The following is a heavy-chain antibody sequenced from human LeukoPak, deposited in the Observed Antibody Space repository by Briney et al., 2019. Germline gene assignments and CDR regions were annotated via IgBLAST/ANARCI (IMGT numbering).Heavy chain of an antibody. CDR3: ARKSGHGYGMDV. D-gene: IGHD2-8*02. J-gene: IGHJ6*02. Sequence: GGSLRLSWAASGFTFSSYWIHWVRQAPGKGLMWVSRIKSDGSDTIYADSVKGRFSISIDNAKNTVYLQMHSLGAEDTAVYYCARKSGHGYGMDVWGQGTTVTVSS. CDR2: IKSDGSDT. V-gene: IGHV3-74*01. CDR1: GFTFSSYW.